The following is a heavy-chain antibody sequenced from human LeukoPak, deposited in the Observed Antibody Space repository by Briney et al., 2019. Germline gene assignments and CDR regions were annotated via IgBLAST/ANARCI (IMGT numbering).Heavy chain of an antibody. V-gene: IGHV4-39*07. CDR3: AREGYYDSSFDY. Sequence: SETLSLTCTVSGGSISSSSYYWGWIRQPPGKGLEWIGSIYHSGSTYYNPSLKSRVTISVDTSKNQFSLKLSSVTAADTAVYYCAREGYYDSSFDYWGQGTLVTVSS. CDR1: GGSISSSSYY. J-gene: IGHJ4*02. CDR2: IYHSGST. D-gene: IGHD3-22*01.